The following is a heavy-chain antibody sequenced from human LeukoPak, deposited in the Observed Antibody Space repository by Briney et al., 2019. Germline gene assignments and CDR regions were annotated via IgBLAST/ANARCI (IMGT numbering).Heavy chain of an antibody. CDR1: GFTFRSYW. D-gene: IGHD6-13*01. CDR2: IKHDGSEK. V-gene: IGHV3-7*01. J-gene: IGHJ4*02. CDR3: ARVGTAEGTLEDY. Sequence: GGSLRLSCAASGFTFRSYWMSWVRQPPGKGLEWVANIKHDGSEKYYVDSVRGRFTISRDNAMNSLYLQMNSLRAEDTAVYYCARVGTAEGTLEDYWGQGTLVTVSS.